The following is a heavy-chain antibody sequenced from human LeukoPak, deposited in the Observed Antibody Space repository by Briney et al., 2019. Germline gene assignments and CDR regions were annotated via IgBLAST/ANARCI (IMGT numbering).Heavy chain of an antibody. CDR3: VTMITSGGVFYFDY. CDR2: LNPSGGST. V-gene: IGHV1-46*01. D-gene: IGHD3-16*01. J-gene: IGHJ4*02. CDR1: GYPFTNYY. Sequence: ASVKVSCKASGYPFTNYYIHWVRQAPGQGLEWMGLLNPSGGSTVYAQKFQGRVAMTRDMSTSTVCMEVSSLRSEDTAVYYCVTMITSGGVFYFDYWGQGTLVTVSS.